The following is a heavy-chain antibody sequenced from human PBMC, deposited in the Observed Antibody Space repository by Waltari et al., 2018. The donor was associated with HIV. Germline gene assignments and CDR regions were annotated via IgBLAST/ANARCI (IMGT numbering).Heavy chain of an antibody. J-gene: IGHJ4*02. V-gene: IGHV3-15*01. CDR1: GLTFSDAW. D-gene: IGHD3-16*01. CDR2: IKSNTDGGNK. CDR3: TTVGGGTRDY. Sequence: VLLVESGGGLGKPGGSLRLSCAASGLTFSDAWMRWVRQAPGKGLEWVGRIKSNTDGGNKDYAAPVKGRFTISRDDSKTTLYLEMNSLKTEDTAGYYCTTVGGGTRDYWGQGTLITVSS.